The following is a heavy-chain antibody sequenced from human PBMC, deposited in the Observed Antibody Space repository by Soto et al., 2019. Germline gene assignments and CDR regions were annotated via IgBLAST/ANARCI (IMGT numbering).Heavy chain of an antibody. J-gene: IGHJ6*02. Sequence: SETLSLTCTVSGSSISSVGYYWSWIRQHPGKGLEWIGYIYYSGSTYYNPSLKSRVTISVDTSKNQFSLKLSSVTAADTAVYYCARELGGYYYGMDVWGQGTTVTVSS. D-gene: IGHD7-27*01. CDR2: IYYSGST. CDR1: GSSISSVGYY. CDR3: ARELGGYYYGMDV. V-gene: IGHV4-31*03.